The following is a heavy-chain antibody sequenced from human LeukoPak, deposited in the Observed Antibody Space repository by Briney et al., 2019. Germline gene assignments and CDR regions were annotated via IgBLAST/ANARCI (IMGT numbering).Heavy chain of an antibody. CDR3: ANWDTSQQSDY. J-gene: IGHJ4*02. V-gene: IGHV4-34*01. D-gene: IGHD5-18*01. CDR1: GGSFSGHF. Sequence: PSETLSLTCAVYGGSFSGHFWSWIRQPPGKGLEWIGEITDSGSIKYNPSLKSRVTISLDTSNNQFSLEVRSVTAADTAVYYCANWDTSQQSDYWGQGTLVTVSS. CDR2: ITDSGSI.